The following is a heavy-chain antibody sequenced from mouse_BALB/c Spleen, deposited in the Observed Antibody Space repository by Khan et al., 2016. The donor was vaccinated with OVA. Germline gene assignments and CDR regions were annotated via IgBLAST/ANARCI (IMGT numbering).Heavy chain of an antibody. J-gene: IGHJ2*01. D-gene: IGHD2-10*02. Sequence: EVQLQESGPGLVKPSQSLSLTCTVTGYSITSDYAWNWIRQFPGNKLEWMGYIKYSGSTSYNPALKSRISITRNTSKHQFFLQLSAGTTEDTATYYGTGSWTSSTVIITDFDYWGQGTTLTVSS. CDR2: IKYSGST. V-gene: IGHV3-2*02. CDR3: TGSWTSSTVIITDFDY. CDR1: GYSITSDYA.